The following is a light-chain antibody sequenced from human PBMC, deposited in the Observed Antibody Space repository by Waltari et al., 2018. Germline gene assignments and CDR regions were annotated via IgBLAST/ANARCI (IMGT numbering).Light chain of an antibody. CDR1: QSVSSSY. CDR3: QHPGT. CDR2: GAS. V-gene: IGKV3-20*01. J-gene: IGKJ2*01. Sequence: IVLTQSPGTLSLSPGERATLSCRASQSVSSSYLARYQQKPGQAPRLLIYGASSRATGIPDRFSGSGSGTDFTLTISRLEPEDFAVYYCQHPGTFGQGTKLEIK.